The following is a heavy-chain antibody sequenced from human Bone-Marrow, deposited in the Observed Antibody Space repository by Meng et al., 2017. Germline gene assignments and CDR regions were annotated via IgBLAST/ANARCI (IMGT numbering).Heavy chain of an antibody. J-gene: IGHJ6*02. CDR1: GGSFSGYY. CDR2: INHSGST. V-gene: IGHV4-34*01. CDR3: ARAYGSGSYYKRGYYYYGMDV. D-gene: IGHD3-10*01. Sequence: SETLSLTCAVYGGSFSGYYWSWIRQPPGKGLEWIGEINHSGSTNYNPSLKSRVTISVDRSKNQFSLKLSSVTAADTAVYYCARAYGSGSYYKRGYYYYGMDVWGQGTTVTVSS.